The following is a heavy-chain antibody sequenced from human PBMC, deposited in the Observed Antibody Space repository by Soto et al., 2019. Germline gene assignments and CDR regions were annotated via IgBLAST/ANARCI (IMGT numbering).Heavy chain of an antibody. CDR1: GGSISSGGYY. J-gene: IGHJ5*02. CDR2: IYYSGST. CDR3: ARAPRTYYYDSSGYSTVGWFDP. D-gene: IGHD3-22*01. Sequence: QVQLQESGPGLVKPSQTLSLTCTVSGGSISSGGYYWSWIRQHPGKGLEWIGYIYYSGSTYYNPSLKSRVTISVDTSKNQFPLKLSSVTAADTAVYYCARAPRTYYYDSSGYSTVGWFDPWGQGTLVTVSS. V-gene: IGHV4-31*03.